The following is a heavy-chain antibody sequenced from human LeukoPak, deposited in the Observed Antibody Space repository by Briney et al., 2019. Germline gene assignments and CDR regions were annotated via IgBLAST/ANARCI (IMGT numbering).Heavy chain of an antibody. CDR3: AKPHAVLAVVPHFDY. CDR1: GFTFSSYG. D-gene: IGHD6-19*01. CDR2: ISYDGSNK. Sequence: PGRSLRLSCAASGFTFSSYGMHWVRQAPGKGLEWVAVISYDGSNKYYADSVKGRFTISRDNSKNTLYLQMNSLRAEDTAVYYCAKPHAVLAVVPHFDYWGQGTLVTVSS. V-gene: IGHV3-30*18. J-gene: IGHJ4*02.